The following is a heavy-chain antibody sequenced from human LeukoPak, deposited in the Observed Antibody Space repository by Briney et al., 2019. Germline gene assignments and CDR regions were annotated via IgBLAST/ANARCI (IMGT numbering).Heavy chain of an antibody. CDR3: ARGRPLTGIVGATNFDY. V-gene: IGHV3-30*04. CDR2: ISYDGSNK. Sequence: PGGSLRLSCAASGFTFSSYAMHWVRQAPGKGLEWVAVISYDGSNKYYADSVKGRFTISRDNSKNTLYLQMNSLRAEDTAVYYCARGRPLTGIVGATNFDYWGQGTLVTVSS. D-gene: IGHD1-26*01. CDR1: GFTFSSYA. J-gene: IGHJ4*02.